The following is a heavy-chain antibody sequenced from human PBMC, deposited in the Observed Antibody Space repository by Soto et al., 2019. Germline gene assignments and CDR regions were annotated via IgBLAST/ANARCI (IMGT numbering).Heavy chain of an antibody. V-gene: IGHV3-23*01. Sequence: GGSLRLSCAASGFTFSSYAMSWVRQAPGKGLEWVSAISGSGGSTYYADSVKGRFTISRDNSKNTLYLQMNSLRAEDTAVYYCAKGGQYEDTTLTSFDYWGQGTLVTVSS. D-gene: IGHD4-17*01. J-gene: IGHJ4*02. CDR2: ISGSGGST. CDR3: AKGGQYEDTTLTSFDY. CDR1: GFTFSSYA.